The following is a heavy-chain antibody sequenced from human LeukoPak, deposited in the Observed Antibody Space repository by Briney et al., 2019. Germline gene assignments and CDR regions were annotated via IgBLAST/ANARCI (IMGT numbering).Heavy chain of an antibody. D-gene: IGHD3-22*01. J-gene: IGHJ4*02. CDR2: IYHSGST. Sequence: SQTLSLTCAVSGGSISSGGYSWSWIRQPPGTGLEWIGYIYHSGSTYYNPSLKSRVTISVDRSKNQFSLKLSSVTAADTAVYYCARANSSGFPFDYWGQGTLVTVSS. CDR1: GGSISSGGYS. CDR3: ARANSSGFPFDY. V-gene: IGHV4-30-2*01.